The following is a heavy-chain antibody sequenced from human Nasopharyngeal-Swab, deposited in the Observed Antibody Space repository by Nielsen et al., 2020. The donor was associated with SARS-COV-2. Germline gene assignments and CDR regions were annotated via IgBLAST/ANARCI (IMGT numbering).Heavy chain of an antibody. V-gene: IGHV3-23*01. CDR1: GFTFSSYA. CDR2: ISGSGGST. CDR3: AKANTRDFDY. J-gene: IGHJ4*02. Sequence: GGSLRLSCAASGFTFSSYAMNWVRQAPGKGLEWVSAISGSGGSTFYADSVKGRFTISRDNSKNTLYLQMNSLRAEDTAAYYCAKANTRDFDYWGQGTLVTVSS.